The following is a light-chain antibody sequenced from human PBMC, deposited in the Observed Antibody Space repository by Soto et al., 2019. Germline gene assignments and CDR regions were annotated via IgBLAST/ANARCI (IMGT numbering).Light chain of an antibody. CDR2: GAS. J-gene: IGKJ5*01. V-gene: IGKV3-20*01. Sequence: DIVLTQSPGTLSLSPGERATLSCRASQSVTGKYLAWYQQKPGQAPRLLIDGASNRATGIPDRVSGSGSGTDFTLTISRLEPEDFGVYFCQQYGNPPITFGQGTRLEIQ. CDR3: QQYGNPPIT. CDR1: QSVTGKY.